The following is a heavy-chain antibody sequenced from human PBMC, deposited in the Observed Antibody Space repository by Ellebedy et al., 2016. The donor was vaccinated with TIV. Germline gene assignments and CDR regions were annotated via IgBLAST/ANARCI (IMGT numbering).Heavy chain of an antibody. Sequence: SVKVSXXASGGTFSSYAISWVRQAPGQGLEWMGGIIPIFGTANYAQKFQGRVTITADESTSTAYMELSSLRSEDTAVYYCARVSVHVDAFDIWGQGTMVTVSS. CDR3: ARVSVHVDAFDI. V-gene: IGHV1-69*13. CDR2: IIPIFGTA. CDR1: GGTFSSYA. J-gene: IGHJ3*02. D-gene: IGHD1-1*01.